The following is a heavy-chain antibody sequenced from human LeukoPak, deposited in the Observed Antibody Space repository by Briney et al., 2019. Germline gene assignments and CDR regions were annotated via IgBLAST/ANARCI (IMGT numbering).Heavy chain of an antibody. D-gene: IGHD4-23*01. CDR2: IYTSEST. CDR1: GGSISSGNYY. CDR3: ARALPGGAFDI. V-gene: IGHV4-61*02. J-gene: IGHJ3*02. Sequence: PSETLSLTCTVSGGSISSGNYYWSWIRQPAGKGLEWIGRIYTSESTDYNPSLKSRVTILLGTPKNQFSLNLSSVTAADTAVYYCARALPGGAFDIWGQGTMVTVSS.